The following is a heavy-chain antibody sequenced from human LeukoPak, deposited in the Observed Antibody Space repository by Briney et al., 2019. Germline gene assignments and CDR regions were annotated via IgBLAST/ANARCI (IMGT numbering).Heavy chain of an antibody. CDR3: ARDESYSSSSVGYYYYYMDV. CDR1: GGPISSSTYY. Sequence: SETLSLTCTVSGGPISSSTYYWGWIRQPPGKGLEWIGSVYYTGITYYNPSLKSRVTISVDTSKNQFSLKLSSVTAADTAVYYCARDESYSSSSVGYYYYYMDVWGKGTTVTVSS. CDR2: VYYTGIT. V-gene: IGHV4-39*07. D-gene: IGHD6-6*01. J-gene: IGHJ6*03.